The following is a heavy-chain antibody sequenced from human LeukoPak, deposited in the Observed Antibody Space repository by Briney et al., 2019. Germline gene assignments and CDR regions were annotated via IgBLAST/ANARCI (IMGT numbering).Heavy chain of an antibody. CDR1: GYTFTGYY. V-gene: IGHV1-2*02. CDR2: INPNSGGT. CDR3: ASTMIVVVIMGNAFDI. J-gene: IGHJ3*02. D-gene: IGHD3-22*01. Sequence: ASVKVSCKASGYTFTGYYMHWLRQAPGQGLEWMGWINPNSGGTNYAQKFQGRVTITRDTSISTAYMELSRLRSDDTAVYYCASTMIVVVIMGNAFDIWGQGTMVTVSS.